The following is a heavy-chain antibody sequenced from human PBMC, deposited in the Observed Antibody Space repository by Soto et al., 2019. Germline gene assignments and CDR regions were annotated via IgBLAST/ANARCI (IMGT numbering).Heavy chain of an antibody. CDR3: ASLNGGRFLDKGDY. Sequence: QVQLHQWGAGLLKPSETLSLTCGVYNGSFMGYYWTWVRQPPGKGLEWIGEINHFGSPNYNPSLTGRVAISIDTSKHQFSLSLRSLTAADTAVYCCASLNGGRFLDKGDYWGQGILVTVSS. J-gene: IGHJ4*02. V-gene: IGHV4-34*01. D-gene: IGHD3-3*01. CDR1: NGSFMGYY. CDR2: INHFGSP.